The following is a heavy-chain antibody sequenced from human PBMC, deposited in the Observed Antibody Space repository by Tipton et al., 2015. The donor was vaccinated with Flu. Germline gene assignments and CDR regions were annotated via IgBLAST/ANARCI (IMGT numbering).Heavy chain of an antibody. V-gene: IGHV4-39*01. CDR1: GGSISSSTHY. CDR3: AKTCGPFSWFDP. D-gene: IGHD2-21*01. CDR2: IYSSGST. Sequence: TLSLTCTVSGGSISSSTHYWSWIRQPPGKGLEWIGTIYSSGSTYYNPPLKSRVTITVDTSKNQFSLKMTSVTAADTAVYYCAKTCGPFSWFDPWGQGTLVTVSS. J-gene: IGHJ5*02.